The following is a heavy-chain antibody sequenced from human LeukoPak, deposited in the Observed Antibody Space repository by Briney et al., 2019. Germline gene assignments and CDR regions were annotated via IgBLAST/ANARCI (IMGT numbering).Heavy chain of an antibody. V-gene: IGHV3-23*01. CDR3: AKQNGGGYSYGYSDY. Sequence: GGSLRLSCAASGFTFSSYAMSWVRQAPGKGLEWVSAISGSGGSTYYADSVKGRFTISRDNSKNTLYPQMNSLRAEDTAVYYCAKQNGGGYSYGYSDYWGQGTLVTVSS. CDR2: ISGSGGST. D-gene: IGHD5-18*01. J-gene: IGHJ4*02. CDR1: GFTFSSYA.